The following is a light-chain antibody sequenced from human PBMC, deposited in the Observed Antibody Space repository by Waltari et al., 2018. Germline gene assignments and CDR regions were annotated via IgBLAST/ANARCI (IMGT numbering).Light chain of an antibody. Sequence: EIVLTQSPGTLSLSPGERATLPCWASQSVGKYLAWYQQKPGQAPRLLIYHTSNRATGIPESFSGSWSGTYFRLTISRLEPEDFALYYCQHYVRLPATFGQGTKVEIK. CDR2: HTS. J-gene: IGKJ1*01. V-gene: IGKV3-20*01. CDR1: QSVGKY. CDR3: QHYVRLPAT.